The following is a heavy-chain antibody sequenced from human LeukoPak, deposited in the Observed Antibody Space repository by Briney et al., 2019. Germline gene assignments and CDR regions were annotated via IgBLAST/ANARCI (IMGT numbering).Heavy chain of an antibody. CDR1: GFSLSINS. Sequence: GGSLRLSCAVSGFSLSINSMCWVRQAPGKGLEWVSGISRDGDKTYYVDSVEGRFTISRDTSKNTLYLQMDTLRVEDTATYYCAKEEVPNDYWGQGTLVTVSS. CDR2: ISRDGDKT. V-gene: IGHV3-23*01. CDR3: AKEEVPNDY. J-gene: IGHJ4*02.